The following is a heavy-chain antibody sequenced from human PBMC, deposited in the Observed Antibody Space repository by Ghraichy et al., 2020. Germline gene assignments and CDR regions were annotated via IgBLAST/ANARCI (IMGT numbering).Heavy chain of an antibody. D-gene: IGHD3-3*01. Sequence: GGSLRLSCAASGFTFSSYWMSWVRQAPGKGLEWVANIKQDGSEKYYVDSVKGRFTISRDNAKNSLYLQMNSLRAEDTAVYYCARDDFYLGGDAFDIWGQGTMVTVSS. V-gene: IGHV3-7*01. CDR2: IKQDGSEK. CDR1: GFTFSSYW. CDR3: ARDDFYLGGDAFDI. J-gene: IGHJ3*02.